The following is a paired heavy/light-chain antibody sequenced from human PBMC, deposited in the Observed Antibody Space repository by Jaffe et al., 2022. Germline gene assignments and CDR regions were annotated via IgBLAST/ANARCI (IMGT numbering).Light chain of an antibody. Sequence: QSALTQPPSVSGSPGQSVTISCTGTSSDVGSYNRVSWYQQPPGTAPKLMIYEVNTRPSGVPDRFSGSKSGNTASLTISGLQAEDEADYYCGSHAGNTFLFGGGTKLTVL. V-gene: IGLV2-18*02. CDR3: GSHAGNTFL. CDR2: EVN. CDR1: SSDVGSYNR. J-gene: IGLJ2*01.
Heavy chain of an antibody. V-gene: IGHV4-38-2*01. CDR2: IDHRWNT. D-gene: IGHD3-10*01. CDR3: VRYDYGSGSIFDY. CDR1: GYSISSGYS. Sequence: QVQLQESGPGLVKPSETLSLTCGVSGYSISSGYSWAWIRQFPGKGLEWLASIDHRWNTYYNPSLKSRVSMSLDTSKNQFSLKLNSVTAADTAVYYCVRYDYGSGSIFDYWGQGTLVTVSS. J-gene: IGHJ4*02.